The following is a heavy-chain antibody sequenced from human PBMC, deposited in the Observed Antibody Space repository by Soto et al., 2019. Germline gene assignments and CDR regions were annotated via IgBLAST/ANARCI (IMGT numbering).Heavy chain of an antibody. V-gene: IGHV4-59*01. D-gene: IGHD4-4*01. J-gene: IGHJ4*02. Sequence: SETLSLTCTVSGGSMSSNYWSWIRQSPAKGLEWIGFVYYGGTNYNPSFESRVTMSVDTPKKQFSLELSDVTAADTAVYYCVSYRGAFYFDHWGQGTLVTVSS. CDR1: GGSMSSNY. CDR3: VSYRGAFYFDH. CDR2: VYYGGT.